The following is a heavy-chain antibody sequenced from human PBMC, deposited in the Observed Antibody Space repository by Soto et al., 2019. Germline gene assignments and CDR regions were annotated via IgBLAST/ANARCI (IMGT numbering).Heavy chain of an antibody. Sequence: QVQLVQSGAEVKKPGSSVKVSCKASGGTFSSYAISWVRQAPGQGLEWMGGIIPIFGTANYAQKIQGRVTITAEESTSTAYMELSSLRSEDTAVYYCARRSGSGYYYYYYGMDVWGQGTTVTVSS. CDR1: GGTFSSYA. CDR2: IIPIFGTA. J-gene: IGHJ6*02. D-gene: IGHD3-10*01. CDR3: ARRSGSGYYYYYYGMDV. V-gene: IGHV1-69*01.